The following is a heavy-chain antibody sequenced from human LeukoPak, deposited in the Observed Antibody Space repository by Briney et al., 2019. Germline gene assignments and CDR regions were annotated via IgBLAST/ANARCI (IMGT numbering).Heavy chain of an antibody. CDR2: IYTSGST. V-gene: IGHV4-61*02. D-gene: IGHD2-15*01. CDR3: ARDLYCSY. J-gene: IGHJ4*02. CDR1: GGSISSGSYY. Sequence: SETLSLTCTVSGGSISSGSYYWSWIRQPAGKGLEWIGRIYTSGSTNYNPSLKGRVTVSVDTSKNQFSLKLSSVTAADTAVYYCARDLYCSYWGQGTLVTVSS.